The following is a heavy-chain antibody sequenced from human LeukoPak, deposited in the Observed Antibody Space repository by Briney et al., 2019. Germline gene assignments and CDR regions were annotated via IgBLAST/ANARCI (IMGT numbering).Heavy chain of an antibody. CDR1: GFTFSSYA. CDR2: ISGSGGST. Sequence: PGGSLRLSCAASGFTFSSYAMSWVRQAPAKGLEWVSAISGSGGSTYYTDSVKGRFTISRDNTKNTLYLQMNSLRAEDTAVYYCAKGRGHVLRYFDWLLDYWGQGTLVTVSS. J-gene: IGHJ4*02. CDR3: AKGRGHVLRYFDWLLDY. V-gene: IGHV3-23*01. D-gene: IGHD3-9*01.